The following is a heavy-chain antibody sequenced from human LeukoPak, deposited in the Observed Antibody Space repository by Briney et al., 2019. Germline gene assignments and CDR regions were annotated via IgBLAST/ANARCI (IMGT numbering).Heavy chain of an antibody. Sequence: ASVKVSCKASGYTFTSYNINWVRQATGQGLEWMGWMNPNSANTGYAQKFQGRVTMTRNTSISTAYLELSSLRSEDTAVYYCARVKVSRQQLYGNWFDPWGQGTLVTVSS. V-gene: IGHV1-8*01. CDR1: GYTFTSYN. CDR3: ARVKVSRQQLYGNWFDP. CDR2: MNPNSANT. D-gene: IGHD6-13*01. J-gene: IGHJ5*02.